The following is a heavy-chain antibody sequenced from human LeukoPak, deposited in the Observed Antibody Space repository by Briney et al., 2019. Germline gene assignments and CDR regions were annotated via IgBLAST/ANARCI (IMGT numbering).Heavy chain of an antibody. CDR1: GFTFSNHA. Sequence: PGGSLRLSCAVSGFTFSNHAMHWVRQAPGKGLEWVATIAYNGGCQNYVGSVRGRFTISRDISTDTLWLQMDSLRTEDTAVYYCAKGPLRGTAAAIDYWGQGTLVTVSS. CDR3: AKGPLRGTAAAIDY. V-gene: IGHV3-30-3*02. D-gene: IGHD2-2*01. J-gene: IGHJ4*02. CDR2: IAYNGGCQ.